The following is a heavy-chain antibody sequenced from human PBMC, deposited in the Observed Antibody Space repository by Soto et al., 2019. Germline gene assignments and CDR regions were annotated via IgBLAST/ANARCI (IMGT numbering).Heavy chain of an antibody. V-gene: IGHV4-34*01. D-gene: IGHD3-3*01. CDR2: INHSGST. CDR3: ARVVPPTKTIFGVAAFDY. Sequence: SETLSLTCAVYGGSFSGYYWSWIRQPPGKGLEWIGEINHSGSTNYNPSLKSRVTISVDTSKNQFSLKLSSVTAADTAVYYCARVVPPTKTIFGVAAFDYWGQGTLVTVSS. J-gene: IGHJ4*02. CDR1: GGSFSGYY.